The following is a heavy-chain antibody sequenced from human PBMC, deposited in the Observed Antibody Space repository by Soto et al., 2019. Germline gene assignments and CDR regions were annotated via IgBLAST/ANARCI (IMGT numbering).Heavy chain of an antibody. CDR2: IYYSGST. Sequence: SETLSLTCTVSGGSISSYYWSWIRQPPGKGLEWIGYIYYSGSTNYNPSLKSRVTISVDTSKNQFSLKLSSVTAADTAVYNCARGYYGSGSYYHTWGHGTLVTVSS. V-gene: IGHV4-59*01. CDR1: GGSISSYY. D-gene: IGHD3-10*01. J-gene: IGHJ5*01. CDR3: ARGYYGSGSYYHT.